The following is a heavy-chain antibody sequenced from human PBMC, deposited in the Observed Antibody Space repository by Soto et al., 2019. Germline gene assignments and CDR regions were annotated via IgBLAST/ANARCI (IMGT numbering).Heavy chain of an antibody. Sequence: PGGSLRLSCAASGFTFSSYWMSWVRQAPGKGLEWVANIKQDGSGKYYVDSVKGRFTISRDNAKNSLYLQMNSLRAEDTAVYYCARALYYYDSENWFDPWGQGTLVTVSS. CDR2: IKQDGSGK. CDR1: GFTFSSYW. CDR3: ARALYYYDSENWFDP. V-gene: IGHV3-7*03. J-gene: IGHJ5*02. D-gene: IGHD3-22*01.